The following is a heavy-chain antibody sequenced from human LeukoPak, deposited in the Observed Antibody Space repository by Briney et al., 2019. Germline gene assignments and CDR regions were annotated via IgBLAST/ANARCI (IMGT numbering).Heavy chain of an antibody. CDR3: ATVGATGAYYYYGMDV. CDR2: FDPEDGET. D-gene: IGHD1-26*01. CDR1: GYTLTELS. Sequence: ASVKVSCKVSGYTLTELSMHRVRQAPGKGLEWMGGFDPEDGETIYAQKFQGRVTMTEDTSTDTAYMELSSLRSEDTAVYYCATVGATGAYYYYGMDVWGQGTTVTVSS. J-gene: IGHJ6*02. V-gene: IGHV1-24*01.